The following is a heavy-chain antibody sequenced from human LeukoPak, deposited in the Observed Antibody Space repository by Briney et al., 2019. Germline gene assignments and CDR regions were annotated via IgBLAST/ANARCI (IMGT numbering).Heavy chain of an antibody. D-gene: IGHD2-21*02. CDR3: ARACGGDCYIDLYYYYYGMDV. CDR2: INPSGGST. CDR1: GYTFTSYY. J-gene: IGHJ6*02. V-gene: IGHV1-46*01. Sequence: ASVKVSCKVSGYTFTSYYMHWVRQAPGQGLEWMGIINPSGGSTSYAQKFQGRVTMTRDTSTSTVYMELSSLRSEDTAVYYCARACGGDCYIDLYYYYYGMDVWGQGTTVTVSS.